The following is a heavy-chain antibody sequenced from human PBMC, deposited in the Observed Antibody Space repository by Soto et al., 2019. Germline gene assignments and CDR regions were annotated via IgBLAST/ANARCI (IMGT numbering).Heavy chain of an antibody. D-gene: IGHD6-25*01. CDR2: IYYSGST. J-gene: IGHJ3*02. Sequence: QVQLQESGPGLVKPSQTLSLTCTVSGGSISSGGYYWSWIRQHPGKGLEWIGYIYYSGSTYYNPSHNSRVTIAVATSKTQFSLKLSSGTAADTAVYYCASDRGSSQYGDAFDIWGQGTMVTVSS. V-gene: IGHV4-31*03. CDR1: GGSISSGGYY. CDR3: ASDRGSSQYGDAFDI.